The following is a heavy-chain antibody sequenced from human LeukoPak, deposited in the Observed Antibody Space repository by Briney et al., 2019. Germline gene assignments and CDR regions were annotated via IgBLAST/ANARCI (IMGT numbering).Heavy chain of an antibody. V-gene: IGHV4-30-4*01. J-gene: IGHJ4*02. CDR3: ARDPSGYDEDHFDY. CDR1: GGSISSGDYY. CDR2: IYYSGST. Sequence: PSETLSLTCTVSGGSISSGDYYWSWIRQPPGKGLEWIGYIYYSGSTYYNPSLKSRVTISVDTSKSQFSLKLSSVTAADTAVYYCARDPSGYDEDHFDYWGQGTLVTVSS. D-gene: IGHD5-12*01.